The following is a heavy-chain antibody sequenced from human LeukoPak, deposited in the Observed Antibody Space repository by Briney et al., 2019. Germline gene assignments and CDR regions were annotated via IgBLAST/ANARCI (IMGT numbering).Heavy chain of an antibody. CDR3: ARGRGYCSSTSCYNWFDP. D-gene: IGHD2-2*01. CDR2: INLSGST. Sequence: SETLSLTCAVYGWSFSGYYWSWIRQPPGKGLEWFREINLSGSTNYTQSLKSRVTISIDTSKNQFTLKLSSVTAADTAVYNCARGRGYCSSTSCYNWFDPWGQGTLVTVSS. J-gene: IGHJ5*02. CDR1: GWSFSGYY. V-gene: IGHV4-34*01.